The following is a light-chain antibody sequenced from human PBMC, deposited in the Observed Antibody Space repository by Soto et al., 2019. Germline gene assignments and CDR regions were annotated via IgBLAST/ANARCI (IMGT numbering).Light chain of an antibody. Sequence: QSALTQPASVSGSPGQSITISCTGTSSVVGGYNYVSWYQQHPGKAPKLMIYDVSNRPSGVSNRFSGSKSGNTASLTISGLQAEDEADYYCSSYTSSISRVFGGGTKVTVL. CDR1: SSVVGGYNY. CDR2: DVS. CDR3: SSYTSSISRV. J-gene: IGLJ2*01. V-gene: IGLV2-14*01.